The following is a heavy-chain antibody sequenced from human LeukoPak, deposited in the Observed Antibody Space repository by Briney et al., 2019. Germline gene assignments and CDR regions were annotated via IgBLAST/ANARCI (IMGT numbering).Heavy chain of an antibody. J-gene: IGHJ4*02. V-gene: IGHV3-23*01. CDR1: GFTLSSYA. CDR2: VSDSGGRE. Sequence: GGSLRLSCAASGFTLSSYAMSWVRQAPGKGLEWVSSVSDSGGREYYADSVKGRFTISRDNSQNTLYLQMNSLRAEDTAVYYCAKLVGYWGQGTLVTVSS. CDR3: AKLVGY.